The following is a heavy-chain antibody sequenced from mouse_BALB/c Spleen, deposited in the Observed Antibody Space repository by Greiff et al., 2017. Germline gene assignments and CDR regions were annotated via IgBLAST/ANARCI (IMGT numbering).Heavy chain of an antibody. CDR2: ISDGGSYT. V-gene: IGHV5-4*02. CDR1: GFTFSDYY. Sequence: EVKLVESGGGLVKPGGSLKLSCAASGFTFSDYYMYWVRQTPEKRLEWVATISDGGSYTYYPDSVKGRVTISRDNAKNNLYLQMSSLKSEDTAMYYCARANWGYWGQGTTLTVSS. D-gene: IGHD4-1*01. J-gene: IGHJ2*01. CDR3: ARANWGY.